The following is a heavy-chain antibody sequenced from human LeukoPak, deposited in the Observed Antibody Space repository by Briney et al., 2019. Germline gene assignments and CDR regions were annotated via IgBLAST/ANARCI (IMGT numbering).Heavy chain of an antibody. V-gene: IGHV3-7*01. CDR3: ARDGGYSGRVPFDY. D-gene: IGHD5-12*01. J-gene: IGHJ4*02. CDR2: IKQDGSEK. Sequence: GGSLRLSCAASGFTFSSYWMSWVRQAPGKGLEWVANIKQDGSEKYYVDSVKGRFTISRDNAKNSLYLQMNSLRAEDTAVYYSARDGGYSGRVPFDYWGQGTLVTVSS. CDR1: GFTFSSYW.